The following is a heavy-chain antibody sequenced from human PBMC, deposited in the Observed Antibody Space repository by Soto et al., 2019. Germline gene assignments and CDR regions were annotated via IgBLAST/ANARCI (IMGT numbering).Heavy chain of an antibody. J-gene: IGHJ4*02. CDR1: GASIRSNNR. Sequence: QVQLQESGPGLVKPSGALSLTCAVSGASIRSNNRWSWVRQPPGKGLEWIGEIFHSGSTNYNPSLKTRVTISGDNSKNQFSLKLSSVTAADTAVYYCARVYSGSYSDSWGQGTLVTVSS. V-gene: IGHV4-4*02. D-gene: IGHD1-26*01. CDR2: IFHSGST. CDR3: ARVYSGSYSDS.